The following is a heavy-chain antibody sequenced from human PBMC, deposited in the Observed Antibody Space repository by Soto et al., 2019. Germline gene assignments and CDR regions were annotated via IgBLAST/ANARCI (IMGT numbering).Heavy chain of an antibody. J-gene: IGHJ4*02. Sequence: SVKVSCKASGGTFSSYAISWVRQAPGQGLEWMGGIIPIFGTANYAQKFQGRVTITADESTSTAYMELSSLRSEDTAVYYCARGAQSWSYYDCFDYWGQGTLVTVSS. V-gene: IGHV1-69*13. CDR2: IIPIFGTA. D-gene: IGHD1-26*01. CDR3: ARGAQSWSYYDCFDY. CDR1: GGTFSSYA.